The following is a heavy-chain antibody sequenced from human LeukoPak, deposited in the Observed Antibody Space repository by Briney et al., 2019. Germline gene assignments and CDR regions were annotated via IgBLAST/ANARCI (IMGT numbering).Heavy chain of an antibody. Sequence: ASVKVSCKASGYTFTGYYMHWVRQAPGQGLEWMGRINPNSGGTNYAQKFQGRVTMTRDTSISTAYMELSRLGSDDTAVYYCAREPRIQLWLIDYWGQGTLVTVSS. V-gene: IGHV1-2*06. J-gene: IGHJ4*02. CDR3: AREPRIQLWLIDY. CDR1: GYTFTGYY. D-gene: IGHD5-18*01. CDR2: INPNSGGT.